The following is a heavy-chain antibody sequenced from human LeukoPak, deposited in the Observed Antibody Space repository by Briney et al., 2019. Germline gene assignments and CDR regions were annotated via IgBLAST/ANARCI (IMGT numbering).Heavy chain of an antibody. Sequence: SETLSLTCTVSGGSISSYYWSWIRQPPGKGLGWSGYIYYSGSTNYNPTLKSRVNISVDTSKNQFSLKLSFVTAADTAVYYCARHGAAAGRIFDYWGQGTLVTVSS. CDR2: IYYSGST. V-gene: IGHV4-59*08. CDR1: GGSISSYY. J-gene: IGHJ4*02. D-gene: IGHD6-13*01. CDR3: ARHGAAAGRIFDY.